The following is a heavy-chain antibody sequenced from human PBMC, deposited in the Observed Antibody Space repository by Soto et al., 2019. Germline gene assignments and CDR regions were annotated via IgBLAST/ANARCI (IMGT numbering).Heavy chain of an antibody. J-gene: IGHJ6*04. CDR3: ARERTGPKPTYHYYYYYGMDV. D-gene: IGHD2-2*01. Sequence: SETLSLTCAVSGYSISSGHYWAWVGQPPGKGLEWIGNIYHTGSTYYNPSLKSRVTMSVDTSKNQFSLKLSSVTAADTAVYYCARERTGPKPTYHYYYYYGMDVWGKGTTVNVYS. CDR1: GYSISSGHY. CDR2: IYHTGST. V-gene: IGHV4-38-2*02.